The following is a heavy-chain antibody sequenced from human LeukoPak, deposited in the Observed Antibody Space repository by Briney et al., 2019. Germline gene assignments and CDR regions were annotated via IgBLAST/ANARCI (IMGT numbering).Heavy chain of an antibody. CDR3: ARLGDYVWGSYFDI. Sequence: SETLSLTCTVSGGSISSYYWSWIRQPPGKGLEWVGYIYYSGSTNYNPSLKSRVTISVDTSKNQFSLKLSSVTAADTAVYYCARLGDYVWGSYFDIWAKGQWSPSLQ. D-gene: IGHD3-16*01. J-gene: IGHJ3*02. CDR2: IYYSGST. V-gene: IGHV4-59*08. CDR1: GGSISSYY.